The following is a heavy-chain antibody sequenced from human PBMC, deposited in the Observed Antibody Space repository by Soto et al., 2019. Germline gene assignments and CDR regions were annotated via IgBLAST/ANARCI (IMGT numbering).Heavy chain of an antibody. Sequence: VNRYRKTFGYTLTGDLVRRGIIKTKKGLERMRIINPSGGSTSYAQKFQGRVTMTRDTSTSTVYMELSSLRSEDTAVYYCARDLSIPYGGGGSRSNRSLFERRGKGSLVTVSS. V-gene: IGHV1-46*01. J-gene: IGHJ5*02. CDR2: INPSGGST. D-gene: IGHD2-21*01. CDR1: GYTLTGDL. CDR3: ARDLSIPYGGGGSRSNRSLFER.